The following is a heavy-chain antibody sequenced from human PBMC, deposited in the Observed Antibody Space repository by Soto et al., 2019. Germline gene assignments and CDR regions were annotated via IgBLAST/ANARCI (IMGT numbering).Heavy chain of an antibody. Sequence: SVKVSCKASGGTFADFIMNWVRQTPGQGLEWMGGIVPMFGTPTYAEKFKGRVTISATGSTSTAYMELTSLRSEDTAVYYCARNGTYSSSLSQYSGMDVWGQGTTVTVSS. CDR2: IVPMFGTP. CDR1: GGTFADFI. V-gene: IGHV1-69*13. D-gene: IGHD6-19*01. J-gene: IGHJ6*02. CDR3: ARNGTYSSSLSQYSGMDV.